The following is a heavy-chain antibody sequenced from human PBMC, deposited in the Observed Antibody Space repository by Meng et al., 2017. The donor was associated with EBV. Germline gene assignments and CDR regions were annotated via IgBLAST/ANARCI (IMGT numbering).Heavy chain of an antibody. CDR1: GGPLRTDA. Sequence: VRWVQARAEVMRPGSWGTVACKPSGGPLRTDAISWLRKAPGQGLEWMGGLIPMFGAPNYAQKFQGRITITADESTSTHYMELSSLRSEDTAVYYCASESGRGYTPDYWGQGTMVTVSS. D-gene: IGHD3-10*01. J-gene: IGHJ4*02. V-gene: IGHV1-69*01. CDR2: LIPMFGAP. CDR3: ASESGRGYTPDY.